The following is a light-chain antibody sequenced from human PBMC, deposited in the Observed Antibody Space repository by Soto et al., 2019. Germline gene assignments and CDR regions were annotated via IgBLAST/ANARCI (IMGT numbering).Light chain of an antibody. CDR1: QGMGNF. V-gene: IGKV1-27*01. CDR3: QKYKSAPSLT. J-gene: IGKJ4*01. CDR2: AAS. Sequence: DFQMTQSPSSLSASVGDGVTITCRASQGMGNFLAWYQHKPGKVPKLLIYAASTLQSGVPSRFSGSGSGTDFTRTISSLQPEDVATYYCQKYKSAPSLTFGGGTKGEIK.